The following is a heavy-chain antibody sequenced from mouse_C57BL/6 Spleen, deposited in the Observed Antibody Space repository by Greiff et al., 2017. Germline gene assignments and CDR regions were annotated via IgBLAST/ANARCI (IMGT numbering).Heavy chain of an antibody. CDR2: INPGSGGT. D-gene: IGHD1-1*01. J-gene: IGHJ1*03. V-gene: IGHV1-54*01. CDR1: GYAFTNYL. Sequence: VQLQQSGAELVRPGTSVKVSCKASGYAFTNYLIEWVKQRPGQGLEWIGLINPGSGGTNYNEKFKGKATLTADKSSSTAYMQLSSLTSEDSAVYFCERRYYYGSSGDLDVWGTGTTVTVSS. CDR3: ERRYYYGSSGDLDV.